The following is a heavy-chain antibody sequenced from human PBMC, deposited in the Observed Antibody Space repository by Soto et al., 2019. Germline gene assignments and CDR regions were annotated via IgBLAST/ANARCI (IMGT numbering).Heavy chain of an antibody. CDR1: GFTFSSYS. CDR2: ISSSSSTI. V-gene: IGHV3-48*01. CDR3: ARSKPERITIFGVVRGAPFDP. Sequence: GGSLRLSCAASGFTFSSYSMNWVRQAPGKGLEWVSYISSSSSTIYYADSVKGRFTISRDNAKNSLYLQMNSLRAEDTAVYYCARSKPERITIFGVVRGAPFDPWGQGTLVTVSS. J-gene: IGHJ5*02. D-gene: IGHD3-3*01.